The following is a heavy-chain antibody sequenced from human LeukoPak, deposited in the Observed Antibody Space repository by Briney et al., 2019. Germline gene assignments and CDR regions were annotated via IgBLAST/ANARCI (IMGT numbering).Heavy chain of an antibody. CDR3: ARDKAGYSSGWYTIDY. CDR1: GFTFSSYW. Sequence: RGSLRLTCAASGFTFSSYWMHWVRQAPGKGLVWVSRINSDGSSTSYADSVKGRFTISRDNAKNTLYLQMNSLRAEDTAVYYCARDKAGYSSGWYTIDYWGQGTLVTVSS. CDR2: INSDGSST. J-gene: IGHJ4*02. D-gene: IGHD6-19*01. V-gene: IGHV3-74*01.